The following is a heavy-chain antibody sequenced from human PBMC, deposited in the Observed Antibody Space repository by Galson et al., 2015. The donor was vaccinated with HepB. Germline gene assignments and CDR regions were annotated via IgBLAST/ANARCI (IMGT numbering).Heavy chain of an antibody. CDR2: ISAYNGNT. V-gene: IGHV1-18*01. J-gene: IGHJ4*02. D-gene: IGHD2-15*01. CDR3: ARPTKAYCSGGSCSPFDY. Sequence: SCKASGYTFTSYGISWVRQAPGQGLEWMGWISAYNGNTNYAQKLQGRVTMTTDTSTSTAYMELRSLRSDDTAVYCCARPTKAYCSGGSCSPFDYWGQGTLVTVSS. CDR1: GYTFTSYG.